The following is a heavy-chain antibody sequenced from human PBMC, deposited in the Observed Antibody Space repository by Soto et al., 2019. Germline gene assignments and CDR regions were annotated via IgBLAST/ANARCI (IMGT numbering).Heavy chain of an antibody. V-gene: IGHV3-23*01. CDR1: GFTFSSYA. CDR3: VRTSPNTYYDFPFYYMDV. Sequence: GGSLRLSCAASGFTFSSYAMSWVRQAPGKGLEWVSAISGSGGSTYYADSVKGRFTISRDNSKNTLYLQMNSLRAEDTAVYYCVRTSPNTYYDFPFYYMDVWGKGTTVTVSS. D-gene: IGHD3-3*01. CDR2: ISGSGGST. J-gene: IGHJ6*03.